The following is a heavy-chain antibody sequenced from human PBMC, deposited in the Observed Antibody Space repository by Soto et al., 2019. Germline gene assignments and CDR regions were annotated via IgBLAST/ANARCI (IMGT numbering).Heavy chain of an antibody. CDR3: ARDPPDDSSGYFSLDY. CDR2: MWSEGGNK. V-gene: IGHV3-33*01. CDR1: GFTFSSYG. D-gene: IGHD3-22*01. J-gene: IGHJ4*02. Sequence: QVQLVESGGVVVQPGRSLRLSCAASGFTFSSYGMHWVRQAPGKGLEWVAVMWSEGGNKHYADSVKGRFTISRDNSKNTLYPQMNSLRAEDTAVYYCARDPPDDSSGYFSLDYWGQGTLVTVSS.